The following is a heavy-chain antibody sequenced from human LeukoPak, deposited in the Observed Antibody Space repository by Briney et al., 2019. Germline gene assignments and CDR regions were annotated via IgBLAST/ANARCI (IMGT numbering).Heavy chain of an antibody. J-gene: IGHJ4*02. CDR2: IWYDGSNK. CDR1: GFTFSSYG. Sequence: GRSLRLSCAASGFTFSSYGMHWVRQAPGKGLEWVAVIWYDGSNKYYADSVKGRFTISGDNSKNTLYLQMNSLRAEDTAVYYCAKNSPGGFDYWGQGTLVTVSS. V-gene: IGHV3-33*06. D-gene: IGHD2-8*02. CDR3: AKNSPGGFDY.